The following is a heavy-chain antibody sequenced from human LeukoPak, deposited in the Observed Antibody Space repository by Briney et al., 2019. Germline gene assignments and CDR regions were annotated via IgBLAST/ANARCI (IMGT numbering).Heavy chain of an antibody. CDR3: ARLNERHLRPREDY. V-gene: IGHV4-39*01. D-gene: IGHD4-17*01. CDR1: VDSISSNNYF. Sequence: SEPLSLTCSVYVDSISSNNYFWGWVRQPPTKGLEWIGSCYDSENAQYNPSLKSRVTITVDTSKNQFPLNLSSVTAAATALYYCARLNERHLRPREDYWGQGPLVTVSS. J-gene: IGHJ4*02. CDR2: CYDSENA.